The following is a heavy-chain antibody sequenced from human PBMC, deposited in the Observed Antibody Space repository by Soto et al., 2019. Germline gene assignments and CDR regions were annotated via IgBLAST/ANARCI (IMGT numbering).Heavy chain of an antibody. CDR3: ARDLGYCNSSGCSRNWFDP. J-gene: IGHJ5*02. V-gene: IGHV1-18*01. Sequence: QVQLVQSGAEVKTPGASVKVSCRASGYSFRTHGISWVRQAPGQGLEWMGWISTYDDKTNFPQKFQGRITMTTDTSTSTAYMELRSLRSDDTAVYFCARDLGYCNSSGCSRNWFDPWGQGTLVTVSS. CDR2: ISTYDDKT. CDR1: GYSFRTHG. D-gene: IGHD2-15*01.